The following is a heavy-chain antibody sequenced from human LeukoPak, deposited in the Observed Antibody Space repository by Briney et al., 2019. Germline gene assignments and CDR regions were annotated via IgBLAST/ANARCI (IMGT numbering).Heavy chain of an antibody. CDR3: ARGGGYSGYLFDY. Sequence: GASVKVSCKASGGTFSSYAISWVRQAPGQGLEWMGRIIPILGIANYARKFQGRVTITADKSTSTAYMELSSLRSEDTAVYYCARGGGYSGYLFDYWGQGTLVIVSS. J-gene: IGHJ4*02. V-gene: IGHV1-69*04. D-gene: IGHD5-12*01. CDR2: IIPILGIA. CDR1: GGTFSSYA.